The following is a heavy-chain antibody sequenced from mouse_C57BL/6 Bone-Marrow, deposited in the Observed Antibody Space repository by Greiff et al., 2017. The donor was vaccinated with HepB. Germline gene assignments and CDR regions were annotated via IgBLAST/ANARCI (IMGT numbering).Heavy chain of an antibody. V-gene: IGHV1-81*01. CDR1: GYTFTSYG. CDR2: IYPRSGNT. D-gene: IGHD1-1*01. CDR3: ARPIPINYYGSSSYWYFDV. Sequence: VQLQQSGAELARPGASVKLSCKASGYTFTSYGISGVKQRTGQGLEWIGEIYPRSGNTYYNEKFKGKATLTADKSSSTAYMELRSLTSEDSAVYVCARPIPINYYGSSSYWYFDVWGTGTTVTVSS. J-gene: IGHJ1*03.